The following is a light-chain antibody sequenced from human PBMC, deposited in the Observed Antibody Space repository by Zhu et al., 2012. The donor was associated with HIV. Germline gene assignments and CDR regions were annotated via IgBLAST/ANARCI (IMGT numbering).Light chain of an antibody. J-gene: IGKJ4*01. Sequence: EIVLTQSPDTLSLSPGERATLSCRASQSISSDYLAWYQQKPGQAPRLLIYGASNKATGIPERFSGSGSGTDFTLTIYRLEPEDFVVYFCQHYGGSPGFTFGGGTKVEIK. CDR3: QHYGGSPGFT. CDR1: QSISSDY. CDR2: GAS. V-gene: IGKV3-20*01.